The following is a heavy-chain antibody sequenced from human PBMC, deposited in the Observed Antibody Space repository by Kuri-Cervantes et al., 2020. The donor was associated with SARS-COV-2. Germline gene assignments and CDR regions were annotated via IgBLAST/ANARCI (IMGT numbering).Heavy chain of an antibody. CDR1: GFTFSDYY. D-gene: IGHD7-27*01. CDR3: SRPNWGLDY. CDR2: ISSSGSTI. V-gene: IGHV3-11*04. J-gene: IGHJ4*02. Sequence: GESLKISCAASGFTFSDYYMSWIRQAPGKGLEWVSYISSSGSTIYYADPVKGRFTISRDNAKNSLYLQMNSLRAEDTAVYYCSRPNWGLDYWGQGTLVTVSS.